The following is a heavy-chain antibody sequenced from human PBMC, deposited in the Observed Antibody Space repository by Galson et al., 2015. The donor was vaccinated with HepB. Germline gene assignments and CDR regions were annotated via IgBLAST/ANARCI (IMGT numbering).Heavy chain of an antibody. CDR1: GYTFTSYD. CDR3: ARLDDILTGYHL. V-gene: IGHV1-8*01. J-gene: IGHJ4*02. CDR2: MNPNSGNT. D-gene: IGHD3-9*01. Sequence: SVKVSCKASGYTFTSYDINWVRQATGQGLEWMGWMNPNSGNTGYAQKFQGRVTMTRNTSISTAYMELSSLRSEDTAVYYCARLDDILTGYHLWGQGTLVTVSS.